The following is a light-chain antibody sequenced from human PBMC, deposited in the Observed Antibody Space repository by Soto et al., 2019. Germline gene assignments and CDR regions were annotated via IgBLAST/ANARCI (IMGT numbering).Light chain of an antibody. J-gene: IGKJ2*01. Sequence: DIQMTQSPSTLSASVGDRVTITCRASQSISSWLAWYQQKPGKAPKLLIYKASSLESGVPSRFSGSGSGTEFTLTIISLQPDDFATYYCHQHNSYPYTFGQGTKLEIK. V-gene: IGKV1-5*03. CDR3: HQHNSYPYT. CDR2: KAS. CDR1: QSISSW.